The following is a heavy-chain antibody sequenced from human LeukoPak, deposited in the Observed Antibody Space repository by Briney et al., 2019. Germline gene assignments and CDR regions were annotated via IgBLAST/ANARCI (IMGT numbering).Heavy chain of an antibody. Sequence: GGSLRLSCAASGFTFTNYNMNWVRQAPGKGLEWVSSISSSSSYIYYPDSMNRRFTISRDNAKNSLYLQMTSLRAEDTAVYYCARGAHSYYDSSGYSYGDDYWGQGTLVTVSS. J-gene: IGHJ4*02. D-gene: IGHD3-22*01. CDR2: ISSSSSYI. CDR3: ARGAHSYYDSSGYSYGDDY. CDR1: GFTFTNYN. V-gene: IGHV3-21*01.